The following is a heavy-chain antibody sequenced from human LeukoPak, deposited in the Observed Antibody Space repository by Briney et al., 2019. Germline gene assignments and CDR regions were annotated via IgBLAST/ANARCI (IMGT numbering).Heavy chain of an antibody. CDR3: AREALRYLDFEDY. V-gene: IGHV1-69*06. CDR1: GGTFSSYA. D-gene: IGHD3-9*01. Sequence: ASVKVSCKASGGTFSSYAISWVRQAPGQGLEWMGRIIPIFGTANYAQKFQGRVTITADKSTSTAYMELSSLRSEDTAVYYCAREALRYLDFEDYWGQGTLFTVSS. J-gene: IGHJ4*02. CDR2: IIPIFGTA.